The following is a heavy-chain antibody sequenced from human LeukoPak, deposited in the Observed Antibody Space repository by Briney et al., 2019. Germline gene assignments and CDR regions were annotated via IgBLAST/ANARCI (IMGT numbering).Heavy chain of an antibody. J-gene: IGHJ6*03. D-gene: IGHD2-21*02. V-gene: IGHV4-59*08. CDR2: IYNTEST. CDR1: GGSISNYY. CDR3: ARHADDFASHYYMDV. Sequence: PGETLSLTCTVSGGSISNYYWTWIRQPPGKGLEWMGFIYNTESTNYSPSLRSRVTISVDTSKNQVSLKLDSVTAADTAVYYCARHADDFASHYYMDVWGKDSRDTVSS.